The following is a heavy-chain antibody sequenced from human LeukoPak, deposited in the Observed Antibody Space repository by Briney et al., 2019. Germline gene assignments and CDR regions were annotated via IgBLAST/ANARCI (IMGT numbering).Heavy chain of an antibody. Sequence: PSETLSLTCTVSGGSISNYYWSWIRQPPGKGLEWIGHIYYSGATKYNPSLKSRITISVDTSKNQFSLMLSSVTAADTAVYYCARSMVRELAFDYWGQGTLVTVSS. CDR2: IYYSGAT. V-gene: IGHV4-59*12. D-gene: IGHD3-10*01. CDR3: ARSMVRELAFDY. CDR1: GGSISNYY. J-gene: IGHJ4*02.